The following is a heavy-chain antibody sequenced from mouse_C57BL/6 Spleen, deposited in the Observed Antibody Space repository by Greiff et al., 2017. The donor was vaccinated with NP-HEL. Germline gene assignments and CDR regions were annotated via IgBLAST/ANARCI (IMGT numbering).Heavy chain of an antibody. Sequence: QVQLQQSGAELVKPGASVKISCKASGYAFSSYWMNWVKQRPGKGLEWIGQIYPGDGDTNYNGKFKGKATLTADKSSSTAYMQLSSLTSEDSAVYFCAREGGLLRVPFDYWGQGTTLTVSS. J-gene: IGHJ2*01. D-gene: IGHD2-3*01. V-gene: IGHV1-80*01. CDR1: GYAFSSYW. CDR2: IYPGDGDT. CDR3: AREGGLLRVPFDY.